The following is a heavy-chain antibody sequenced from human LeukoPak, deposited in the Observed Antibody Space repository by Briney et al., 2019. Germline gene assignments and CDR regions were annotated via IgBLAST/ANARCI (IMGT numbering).Heavy chain of an antibody. CDR2: IYYSGST. D-gene: IGHD2-2*02. J-gene: IGHJ5*02. V-gene: IGHV4-39*07. CDR3: VRSGPIVVVPAAIPNWFDP. CDR1: GGSISSSSYY. Sequence: SETLSLTCTVSGGSISSSSYYWGWIREPPGKGLEWIGSIYYSGSTYYNPSLKSRVTISVDTSKNQFSLKLSSVTAADTAVYYCVRSGPIVVVPAAIPNWFDPWGQGALVTVSS.